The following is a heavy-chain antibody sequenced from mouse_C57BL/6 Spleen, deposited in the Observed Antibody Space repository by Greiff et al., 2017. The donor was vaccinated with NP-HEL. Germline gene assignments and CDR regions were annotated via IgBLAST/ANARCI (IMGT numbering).Heavy chain of an antibody. D-gene: IGHD2-4*01. CDR2: IYPSDNET. CDR1: GYTFTSYW. CDR3: ARTKNDYDWFAY. Sequence: QVQLQQPGAELVRPGSSVKLSCKASGYTFTSYWMDWVKQRPGQGLEWIGNIYPSDNETHYNQKFKDKATLTVDKSSSTAYMQLSSLTSEDSAVYYCARTKNDYDWFAYWGQGTLVTVSA. V-gene: IGHV1-61*01. J-gene: IGHJ3*01.